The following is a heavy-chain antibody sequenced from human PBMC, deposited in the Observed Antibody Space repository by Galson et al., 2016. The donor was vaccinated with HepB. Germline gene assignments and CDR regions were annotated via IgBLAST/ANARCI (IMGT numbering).Heavy chain of an antibody. V-gene: IGHV3-23*01. D-gene: IGHD3-16*01. CDR3: VRDTFGAFDP. CDR1: GFTFNIYA. Sequence: SLRLSCAASGFTFNIYAMTWVRQAPGKGLQWVSAISGDGRGTYYADSVKGRFTISRDNSKTTVYLQMYSLRAEDTAVYYCVRDTFGAFDPWGQGALVTVSS. CDR2: ISGDGRGT. J-gene: IGHJ5*02.